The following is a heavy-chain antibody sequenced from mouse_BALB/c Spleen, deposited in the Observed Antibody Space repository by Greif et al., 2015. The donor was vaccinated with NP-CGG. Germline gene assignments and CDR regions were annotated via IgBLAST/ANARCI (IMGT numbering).Heavy chain of an antibody. Sequence: EVKLVESGGGLVKPGGSLKLSCAASGFTFSSYAMSWVRQTPEKRLEWDATISSGGSYTYYPDSVKGRFTISRDNAKNTLYLQMSSLRSEDTAMYYCARCYDGYYDYWGQGTTLTVSS. CDR1: GFTFSSYA. CDR3: ARCYDGYYDY. D-gene: IGHD2-3*01. CDR2: ISSGGSYT. V-gene: IGHV5-9-1*01. J-gene: IGHJ2*01.